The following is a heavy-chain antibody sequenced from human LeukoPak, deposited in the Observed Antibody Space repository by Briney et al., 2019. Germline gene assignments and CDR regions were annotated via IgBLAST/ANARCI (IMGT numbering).Heavy chain of an antibody. CDR3: ARGGYYDSSGYSLAPGAFDI. CDR1: GYSISSGYY. J-gene: IGHJ3*02. CDR2: IYHSGST. Sequence: SETLSLTCTVSGYSISSGYYWGWIRQPPGKGLEWIGSIYHSGSTYYNPSLKSRVTISVDTSKNQFSLKLSSVTAADTAVYYCARGGYYDSSGYSLAPGAFDIWGQGTMVTVSS. D-gene: IGHD3-22*01. V-gene: IGHV4-38-2*02.